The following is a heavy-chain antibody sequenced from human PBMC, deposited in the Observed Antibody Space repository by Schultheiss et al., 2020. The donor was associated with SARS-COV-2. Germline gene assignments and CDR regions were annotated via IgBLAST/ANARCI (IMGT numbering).Heavy chain of an antibody. CDR3: AKVGDDYGDYVGDY. Sequence: GGSLRLSCAASGFLFTSFGMHWVRQAPGKRLEWLSVIWPDGTDINYADSVKGRFTISRDNSKNTLYLQMNSLRAEDTAVYYCAKVGDDYGDYVGDYWGQGTLVTVSS. CDR1: GFLFTSFG. V-gene: IGHV3-33*06. CDR2: IWPDGTDI. D-gene: IGHD4-17*01. J-gene: IGHJ4*02.